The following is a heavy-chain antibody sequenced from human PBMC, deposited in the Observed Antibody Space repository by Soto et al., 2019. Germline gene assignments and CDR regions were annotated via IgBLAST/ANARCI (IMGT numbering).Heavy chain of an antibody. CDR1: GGSISSSSYY. Sequence: SETLSLTCTVSGGSISSSSYYWGWIRQPPGKGLEWIGSIYYSGSTYYNPSLKSRVTISVDTSKTQFSLNLSSVTAADTAVYYCARHYYASGTYSPNWFDPWGQGTLVTVSS. J-gene: IGHJ5*02. CDR3: ARHYYASGTYSPNWFDP. D-gene: IGHD3-10*01. V-gene: IGHV4-39*01. CDR2: IYYSGST.